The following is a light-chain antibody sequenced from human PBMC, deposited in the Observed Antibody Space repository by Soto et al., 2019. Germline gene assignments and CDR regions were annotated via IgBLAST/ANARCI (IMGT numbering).Light chain of an antibody. J-gene: IGKJ4*01. CDR3: QQRSNWPPLT. V-gene: IGKV3-11*01. CDR1: QSVGIF. CDR2: GAS. Sequence: EIVLTQSPATLSLSPGERATLSCRASQSVGIFLAWYPQKPGQAPRLLIYGASKRATGIPARFSGSGSGTDFTLTISSLEPEDFAVYYCQQRSNWPPLTFGGGTKVEI.